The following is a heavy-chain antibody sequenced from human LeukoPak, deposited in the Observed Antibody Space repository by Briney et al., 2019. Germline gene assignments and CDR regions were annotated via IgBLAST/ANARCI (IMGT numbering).Heavy chain of an antibody. CDR2: IIPIFGTA. Sequence: ASVKVSCRASGGTFSSYAISWVRQAPGQGLEWMGGIIPIFGTANYAQKFQGRVTITADESTSTAYMELSSLRSEDTAVYYCARDGTDIVVVPAAAKYYFDYWGQGTLVTVSS. J-gene: IGHJ4*02. V-gene: IGHV1-69*01. CDR3: ARDGTDIVVVPAAAKYYFDY. D-gene: IGHD2-2*01. CDR1: GGTFSSYA.